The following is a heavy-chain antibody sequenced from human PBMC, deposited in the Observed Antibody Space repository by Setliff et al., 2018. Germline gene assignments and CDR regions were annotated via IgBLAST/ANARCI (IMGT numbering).Heavy chain of an antibody. CDR1: GHSFTVFY. D-gene: IGHD1-26*01. CDR2: ISPHSGDT. CDR3: ARSGSFGMRYWFDY. J-gene: IGHJ4*02. V-gene: IGHV1-2*02. Sequence: ASVKVSCKSSGHSFTVFYLHWVRQAPGQGLEWMGWISPHSGDTHYAQKFQSRVRMTRDTSTYAAYLELSDLTSDDTAMYYCARSGSFGMRYWFDYWGQVALVTVSS.